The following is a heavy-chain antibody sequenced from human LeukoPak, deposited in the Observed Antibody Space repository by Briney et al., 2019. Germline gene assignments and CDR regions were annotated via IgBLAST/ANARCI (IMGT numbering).Heavy chain of an antibody. CDR3: ARTHMVRGVILPRTRYYFDY. D-gene: IGHD3-10*01. CDR1: GGSISSYY. Sequence: PSETLSLTCTVSGGSISSYYWSWIRQPPGKGLEWIGYIYYSGSTNYNPSLKSRVTISVDTSKNQFSLKLSSVTAADTAVYYCARTHMVRGVILPRTRYYFDYWGQGTLVTVSS. CDR2: IYYSGST. V-gene: IGHV4-59*01. J-gene: IGHJ4*02.